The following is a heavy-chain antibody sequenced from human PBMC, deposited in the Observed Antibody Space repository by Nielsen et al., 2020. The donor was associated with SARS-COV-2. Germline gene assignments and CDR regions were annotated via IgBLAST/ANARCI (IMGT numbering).Heavy chain of an antibody. Sequence: ASVKVSCKASGYTFSSHDISWVRQAPGQGLEWMGWINTNTGHPTYAQGFTGRFVFSLDTSVRTAYLRINSLKADDSATYFCARGGSGRNDFDYWGQGTLVTVSS. J-gene: IGHJ4*02. CDR3: ARGGSGRNDFDY. D-gene: IGHD6-25*01. V-gene: IGHV7-4-1*02. CDR2: INTNTGHP. CDR1: GYTFSSHD.